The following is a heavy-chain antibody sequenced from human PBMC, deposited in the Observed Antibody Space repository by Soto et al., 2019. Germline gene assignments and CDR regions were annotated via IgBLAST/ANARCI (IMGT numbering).Heavy chain of an antibody. Sequence: QVQLVESGGGVVQPGRSLRLSCAASGFTFSSYGMHWVRQAPGKGLEWVAVISYDGSNKYYADSVKGRFTISRDNSKNTLYLQMNSLRAEDTAGYYCAKDNGDRTPGDYWGQGTLVTVSS. J-gene: IGHJ4*02. CDR2: ISYDGSNK. D-gene: IGHD4-17*01. V-gene: IGHV3-30*18. CDR3: AKDNGDRTPGDY. CDR1: GFTFSSYG.